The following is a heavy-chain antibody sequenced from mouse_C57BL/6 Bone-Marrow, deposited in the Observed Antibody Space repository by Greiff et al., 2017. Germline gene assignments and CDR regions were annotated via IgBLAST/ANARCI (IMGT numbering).Heavy chain of an antibody. D-gene: IGHD1-1*01. V-gene: IGHV1-15*01. CDR2: IDPETGGT. J-gene: IGHJ3*01. CDR1: GYTFTDYE. CDR3: TRVLRGFAY. Sequence: QVQLKESGAELVRPGASVTLSCKASGYTFTDYEMHWVKQTPVHGLEWIGAIDPETGGTAYNQKFKGKAILTADRSSSAAYMELRSLTSEDSAVYYCTRVLRGFAYWGQGTLVTVSA.